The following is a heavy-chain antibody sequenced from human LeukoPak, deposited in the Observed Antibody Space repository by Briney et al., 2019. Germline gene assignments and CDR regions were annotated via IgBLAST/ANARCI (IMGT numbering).Heavy chain of an antibody. D-gene: IGHD4-23*01. CDR3: ARDGHGGNSFDF. V-gene: IGHV1-2*02. CDR1: GYTFTGYY. Sequence: ASVKVSCKASGYTFTGYYMHWVRQAPGQGVEWMGWINANSGGTDYAQKFQDRVTMTRDTSISTAYMELSRLTSDDTAVYYCARDGHGGNSFDFWGQGTLVTASS. CDR2: INANSGGT. J-gene: IGHJ4*02.